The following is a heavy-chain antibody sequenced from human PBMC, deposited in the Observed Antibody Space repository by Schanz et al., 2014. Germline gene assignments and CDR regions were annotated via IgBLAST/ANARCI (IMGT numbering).Heavy chain of an antibody. D-gene: IGHD5-18*01. CDR3: ARSVGMVRRYFDS. Sequence: QVQLRESGPGLVKPSGTLSLTCAVSGGSISNANWWSWVRQPPGKGLQWIGEVYHSGGTNYNPSLKSRVTISLAVSKNQSSLRLTSVTAADTAVYYCARSVGMVRRYFDSWGQGNLVTVSS. J-gene: IGHJ4*02. V-gene: IGHV4-4*02. CDR2: VYHSGGT. CDR1: GGSISNANW.